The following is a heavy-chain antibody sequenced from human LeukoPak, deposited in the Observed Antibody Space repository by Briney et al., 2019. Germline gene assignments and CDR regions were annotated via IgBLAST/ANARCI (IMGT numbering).Heavy chain of an antibody. J-gene: IGHJ4*02. V-gene: IGHV3-23*01. Sequence: GGPLRLSCAASGFTFSNHAMTWVRQAPGKGLEWGSSITGNGGSTYYADSVKGRFTISRDNPKNVLSLQMNSLRAEDTAVYYCAKELGHNWGYFDYWGQGILVTVSS. CDR3: AKELGHNWGYFDY. D-gene: IGHD1-1*01. CDR2: ITGNGGST. CDR1: GFTFSNHA.